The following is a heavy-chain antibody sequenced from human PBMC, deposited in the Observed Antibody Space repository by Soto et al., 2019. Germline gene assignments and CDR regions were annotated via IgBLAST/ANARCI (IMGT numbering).Heavy chain of an antibody. V-gene: IGHV3-53*01. Sequence: EVQLVEAGGGLIQPGGSLRLSCAASGFIVSSHYMSWVRQAPGKGLEWVSAIYSGGSIYYTDSVEGRFTISRDVSKNILYLQMNSLRADDTAVYYCARDRGDCSSVSCYRSFYYGVVVWGQGTTVIVS. J-gene: IGHJ6*02. D-gene: IGHD2-2*01. CDR1: GFIVSSHY. CDR2: IYSGGSI. CDR3: ARDRGDCSSVSCYRSFYYGVVV.